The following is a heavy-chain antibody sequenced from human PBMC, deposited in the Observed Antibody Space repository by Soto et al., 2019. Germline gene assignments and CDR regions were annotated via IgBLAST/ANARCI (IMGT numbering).Heavy chain of an antibody. V-gene: IGHV1-18*04. CDR1: GYTFNNYG. D-gene: IGHD3-10*01. J-gene: IGHJ4*02. CDR2: ISTYHGYA. Sequence: ASVKVSCKASGYTFNNYGISWVRQAPGQGLEWMGWISTYHGYANYAQNVQGRVTMTTETSTTTAYMELRSLRSDDTAVYYCARNGSGTYYTVPDYLGQGTLVTVYS. CDR3: ARNGSGTYYTVPDY.